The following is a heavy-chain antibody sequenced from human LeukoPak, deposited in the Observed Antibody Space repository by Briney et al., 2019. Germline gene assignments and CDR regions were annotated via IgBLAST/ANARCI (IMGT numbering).Heavy chain of an antibody. CDR3: AYGSYYDSSGSLFDY. J-gene: IGHJ4*02. V-gene: IGHV3-7*01. Sequence: GGSLRLSCAASGFTFSSYWMTWVRQAPGKGLEWVANINQDGSEKNYVDSVKGRFTISRDNAKNSLYLQMNSLRAEDTAVYYCAYGSYYDSSGSLFDYWGQGILVTVSS. CDR1: GFTFSSYW. CDR2: INQDGSEK. D-gene: IGHD3-22*01.